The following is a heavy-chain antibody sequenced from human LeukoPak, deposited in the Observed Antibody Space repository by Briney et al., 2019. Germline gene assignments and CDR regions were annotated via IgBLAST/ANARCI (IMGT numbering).Heavy chain of an antibody. J-gene: IGHJ6*04. D-gene: IGHD2-2*01. Sequence: SQTLSLTCALSGDSLSSNSAAWNWIRQSPSRGLEWLGRTYYTSKLYNDYAVSVKSRITINPDTSKNQFSLQLNSVTPEDTAVCYCARDYIVVVPAATTRRAYYYYGMDVWGKGTTVTVSS. CDR3: ARDYIVVVPAATTRRAYYYYGMDV. CDR2: TYYTSKLYN. V-gene: IGHV6-1*01. CDR1: GDSLSSNSAA.